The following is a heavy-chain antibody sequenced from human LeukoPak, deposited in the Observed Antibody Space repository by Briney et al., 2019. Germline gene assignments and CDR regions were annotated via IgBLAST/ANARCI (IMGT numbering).Heavy chain of an antibody. CDR3: AREVAAAGYYFDY. D-gene: IGHD6-13*01. CDR1: GGTFSSYA. V-gene: IGHV1-69*13. CDR2: IIPIFGTA. Sequence: GASVKVSCKASGGTFSSYAISWVRQAPGQGLEWMGGIIPIFGTANYAQKFQGRVTITADESTSTAYMELSSLRSEDTAVYYCAREVAAAGYYFDYWGPGTLVTVSS. J-gene: IGHJ4*02.